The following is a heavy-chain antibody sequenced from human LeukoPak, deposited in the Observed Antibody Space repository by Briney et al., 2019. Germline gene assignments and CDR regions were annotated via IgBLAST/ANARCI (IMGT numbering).Heavy chain of an antibody. V-gene: IGHV4-34*01. D-gene: IGHD1-26*01. J-gene: IGHJ3*02. CDR1: GGSFSGYY. CDR3: ARFGGKKDSNVVGATNAFDI. CDR2: INHSGRT. Sequence: PSETLSLACAVYGGSFSGYYWTWIRQPPGKGQEWIGEINHSGRTNDNPSLKSRVTISVDTSKSQFSLNLNSVTAADTAVYYCARFGGKKDSNVVGATNAFDIWGQGTMVTVSS.